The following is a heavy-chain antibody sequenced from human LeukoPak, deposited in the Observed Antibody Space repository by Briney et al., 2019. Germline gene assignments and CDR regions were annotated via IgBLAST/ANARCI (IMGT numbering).Heavy chain of an antibody. Sequence: SVKVSCKASGGTLSSYAISWVRQAPGQGLEWMGGIIPIFGTANYAQKFQGRVTITTDESTSTAYMELSSLRSEDTAVYYCARRWAARSRFDPWGQGTLVTVSS. J-gene: IGHJ5*02. CDR3: ARRWAARSRFDP. CDR2: IIPIFGTA. CDR1: GGTLSSYA. V-gene: IGHV1-69*05. D-gene: IGHD6-6*01.